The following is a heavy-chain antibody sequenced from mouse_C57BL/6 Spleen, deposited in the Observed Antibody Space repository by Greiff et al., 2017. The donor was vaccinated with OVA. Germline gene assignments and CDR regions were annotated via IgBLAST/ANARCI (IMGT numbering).Heavy chain of an antibody. CDR1: GYTFTSYW. CDR2: IYPGNSDT. Sequence: VQLQQSGTVLARPGASVKMSCKTSGYTFTSYWMHWVKQRPGQGLEWIGAIYPGNSDTSYNQKFKGKAKLTAVTSASTAYMELSSLTNEDSAVYYSTRGGAYYSNYDVFDDWGQGTTLTVSS. CDR3: TRGGAYYSNYDVFDD. J-gene: IGHJ2*01. D-gene: IGHD2-5*01. V-gene: IGHV1-5*01.